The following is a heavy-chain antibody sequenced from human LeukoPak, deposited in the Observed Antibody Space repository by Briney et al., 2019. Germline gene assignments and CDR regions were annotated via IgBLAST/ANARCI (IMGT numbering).Heavy chain of an antibody. D-gene: IGHD1-26*01. CDR2: ISNDGSNK. J-gene: IGHJ4*02. Sequence: GGSLRLTCAASGFTFSSYGIHWVRQAPGKGLEWVAVISNDGSNKYYADSVKGRFTISRDNSKNTLYLQMNSLRAEDTAVYYCAKETGRWELEWGQGTLVTVSS. CDR1: GFTFSSYG. CDR3: AKETGRWELE. V-gene: IGHV3-30*18.